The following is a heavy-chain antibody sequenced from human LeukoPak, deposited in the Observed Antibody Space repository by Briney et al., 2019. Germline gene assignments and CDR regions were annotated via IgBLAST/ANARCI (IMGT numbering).Heavy chain of an antibody. CDR1: GASISSYY. CDR2: IYTSGST. D-gene: IGHD3-16*01. J-gene: IGHJ4*02. V-gene: IGHV4-4*07. CDR3: ARARGGSGSYGHFDY. Sequence: PSETLSLTGTVSGASISSYYWTWIRQPAGEGLEWIGRIYTSGSTNYNPSLKSRVTMSVDTSKNQFSLKLSSVTAADTAVYYCARARGGSGSYGHFDYWGQGTLVTVSS.